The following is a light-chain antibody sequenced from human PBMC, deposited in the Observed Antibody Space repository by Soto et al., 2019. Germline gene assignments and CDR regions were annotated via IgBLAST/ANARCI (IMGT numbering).Light chain of an antibody. V-gene: IGLV2-14*01. Sequence: QSVLTQPASVSGSPGQSITISCTGTSSDVGGYNYVSWYQQHPGKAPKLMIYAVTDRPSGVSSRFSGSKSGNTAPLTISGLQAEDEADYYCSSYTSSSTLFGTGTKATVL. CDR2: AVT. CDR1: SSDVGGYNY. J-gene: IGLJ1*01. CDR3: SSYTSSSTL.